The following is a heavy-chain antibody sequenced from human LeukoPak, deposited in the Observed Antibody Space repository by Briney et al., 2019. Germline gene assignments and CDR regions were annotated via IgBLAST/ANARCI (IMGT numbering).Heavy chain of an antibody. CDR2: IYYSGST. D-gene: IGHD4-23*01. CDR1: GGSFSDYY. J-gene: IGHJ4*02. Sequence: SETLSLTCAVYGGSFSDYYWSWIRQPPGKGLEWIGSIYYSGSTYYNPSLKSRVTISVDTSKNQFSLKLSSVTAADTAVYYCARTTVVTYPVDYWGQGTLVTVSS. CDR3: ARTTVVTYPVDY. V-gene: IGHV4-34*01.